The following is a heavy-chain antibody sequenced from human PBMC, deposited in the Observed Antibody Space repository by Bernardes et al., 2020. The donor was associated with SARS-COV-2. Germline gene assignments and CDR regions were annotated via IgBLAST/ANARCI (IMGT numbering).Heavy chain of an antibody. CDR3: ARMAPLQTEIYYYYYYGMDV. Sequence: ASVKVSCKASGYTFTGYYMHWVRQAPGQGLEWMGWINPNSGGTNYAQKFQGRVTMTRDTSISTAYMELSRLRSDDTAVYYCARMAPLQTEIYYYYYYGMDVWGQGTTVTVSS. CDR2: INPNSGGT. D-gene: IGHD4-4*01. V-gene: IGHV1-2*02. J-gene: IGHJ6*02. CDR1: GYTFTGYY.